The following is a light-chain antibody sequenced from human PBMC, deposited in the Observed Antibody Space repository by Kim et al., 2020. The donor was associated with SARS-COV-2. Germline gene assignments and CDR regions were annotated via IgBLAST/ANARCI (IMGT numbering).Light chain of an antibody. CDR1: QSVSSSY. Sequence: LSPGERASLSCRASQSVSSSYLAWYQQKPGQAPRLLIYGASSRATGIPDRFSGSGSGTDFTLTISRLEPEDFAVYYCQQYGSSPYSFGQGTKLEI. J-gene: IGKJ2*03. CDR2: GAS. CDR3: QQYGSSPYS. V-gene: IGKV3-20*01.